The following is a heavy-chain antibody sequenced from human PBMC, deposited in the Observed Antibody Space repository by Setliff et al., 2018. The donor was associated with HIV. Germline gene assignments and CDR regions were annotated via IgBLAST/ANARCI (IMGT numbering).Heavy chain of an antibody. CDR3: ARQSTTSRDFDS. CDR2: VSYTGTT. D-gene: IGHD2-2*01. V-gene: IGHV4-30-4*01. CDR1: YATLSTADYY. Sequence: PSETLSLTCTASYATLSTADYYWTWTRQPPGKGLEWIGFVSYTGTTRYSPSLRSRISISIDASKNKFSLQLSSVTAADTAVYYCARQSTTSRDFDSWGQGTLVTVSS. J-gene: IGHJ4*02.